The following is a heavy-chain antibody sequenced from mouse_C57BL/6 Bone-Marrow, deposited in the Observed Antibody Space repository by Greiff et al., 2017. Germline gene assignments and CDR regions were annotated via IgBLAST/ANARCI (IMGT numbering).Heavy chain of an antibody. CDR3: AVHYYGHFDY. D-gene: IGHD1-1*01. CDR1: GYTFTSYW. V-gene: IGHV1-69*01. Sequence: VQLQQPGAELVMPGASVKLSCKASGYTFTSYWMHWVKQRPGQGLEWIGEIDPSDSYTNYNQKFKGKSTLTVDKSSSTAYMQLSSLTSEDSAVYYCAVHYYGHFDYWGQGTTLTVSS. CDR2: IDPSDSYT. J-gene: IGHJ2*01.